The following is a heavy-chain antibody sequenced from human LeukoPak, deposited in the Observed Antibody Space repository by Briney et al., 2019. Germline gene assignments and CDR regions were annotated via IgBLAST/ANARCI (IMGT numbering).Heavy chain of an antibody. J-gene: IGHJ6*03. D-gene: IGHD2-15*01. CDR1: GGSFSGYY. Sequence: SETLSLTCAVYGGSFSGYYWSWIRQPPGKGLEWIGSIYYSGSTNYNPSLKSRVTISVDTSKNQFSLKLSSVTAADTAVYYCARSVEGYCSGGSCYSYYYYMDVWGKGTTVTVSS. V-gene: IGHV4-59*01. CDR3: ARSVEGYCSGGSCYSYYYYMDV. CDR2: IYYSGST.